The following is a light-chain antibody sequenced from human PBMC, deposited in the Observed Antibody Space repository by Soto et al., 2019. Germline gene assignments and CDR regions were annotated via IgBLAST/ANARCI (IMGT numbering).Light chain of an antibody. CDR2: DAS. V-gene: IGKV3-20*01. Sequence: EMVLTQSPGTLSLSPGERATLSCRASQGVSSSYLAWYQQKPGQAPRLLIYDASRATGSPDRFSGSGSGTDFTLTIPSLEPEDFAVYYWQHYGTSALFGPGNKVDI. CDR1: QGVSSSY. J-gene: IGKJ3*01. CDR3: QHYGTSAL.